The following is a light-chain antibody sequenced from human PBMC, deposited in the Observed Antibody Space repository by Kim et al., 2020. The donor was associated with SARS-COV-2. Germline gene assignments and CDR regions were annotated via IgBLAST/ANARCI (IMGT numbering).Light chain of an antibody. Sequence: GGTVTLTCGPSTGAVTSGHYPYWFQQKPGQAPRTLIFDTNNKHSWTPARFSGSLLGGKAALTLSGAQPEDEAEYYCLLSYSGALVVFGGGTKLTVL. CDR2: DTN. V-gene: IGLV7-46*01. J-gene: IGLJ2*01. CDR1: TGAVTSGHY. CDR3: LLSYSGALVV.